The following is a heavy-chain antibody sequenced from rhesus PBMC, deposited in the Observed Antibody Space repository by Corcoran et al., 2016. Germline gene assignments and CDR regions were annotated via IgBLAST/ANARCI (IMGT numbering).Heavy chain of an antibody. CDR1: GGSVSGYW. CDR3: ARQGVAGTIAAFDF. CDR2: IRSGGST. D-gene: IGHD1-1-1*01. J-gene: IGHJ3*01. Sequence: QVQLQQWGEGLVKPSETLSLTCAVYGGSVSGYWWGWIRQPPGKGLEWIGRIRSGGSTNYNPSLRSRVTISKDTSKTQFSLKLSSVTAADTAVYYCARQGVAGTIAAFDFWGQGLRVTVSS. V-gene: IGHV4-160*01.